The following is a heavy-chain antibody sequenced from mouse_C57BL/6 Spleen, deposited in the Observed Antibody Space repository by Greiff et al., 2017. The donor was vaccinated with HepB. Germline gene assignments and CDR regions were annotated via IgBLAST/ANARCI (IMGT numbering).Heavy chain of an antibody. J-gene: IGHJ2*01. CDR2: IDPENGDT. Sequence: EVHLVESGAELVRPGASVKLSCTASGFNIKDDYMHWVKQRPEQGLEWIGWIDPENGDTEYASKFQGKATITADTSSNTAYLQLSSLTSEDTAVYYCTTGLGYWGQGTTLTVSS. D-gene: IGHD2-13*01. V-gene: IGHV14-4*01. CDR1: GFNIKDDY. CDR3: TTGLGY.